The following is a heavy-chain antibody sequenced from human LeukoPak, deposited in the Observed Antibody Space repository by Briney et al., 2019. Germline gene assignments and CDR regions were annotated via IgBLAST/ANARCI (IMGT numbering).Heavy chain of an antibody. CDR2: ITNSGGST. V-gene: IGHV3-23*01. CDR3: APYRLSIIDS. Sequence: PGGSLRLSCAASGFTFSSYAMYWVRQAPGKGLEWVSSITNSGGSTYYVDSVKGRFTISRDNSKNVLYLQVNSLRAEDTAVYYCAPYRLSIIDSWGQGTLVTVSS. CDR1: GFTFSSYA. D-gene: IGHD5-12*01. J-gene: IGHJ4*02.